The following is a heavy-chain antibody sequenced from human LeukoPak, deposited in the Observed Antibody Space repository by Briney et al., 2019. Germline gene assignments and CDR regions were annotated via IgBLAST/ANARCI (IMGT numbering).Heavy chain of an antibody. V-gene: IGHV4-4*07. J-gene: IGHJ5*02. CDR3: ARGDYHILTGHSHYGWFDP. CDR1: DSSTSGYY. Sequence: PSETLSLTCTVSDSSTSGYYWSWIRQPAGKGLEWIGRIYPSGSTNYNPSLQSRVTMSIGTSRNQFSLKLSSVSAADTAVYYCARGDYHILTGHSHYGWFDPWGQGILVTVSS. CDR2: IYPSGST. D-gene: IGHD3-9*01.